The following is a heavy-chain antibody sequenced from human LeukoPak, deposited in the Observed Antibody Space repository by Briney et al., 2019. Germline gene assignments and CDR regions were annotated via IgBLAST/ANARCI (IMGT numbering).Heavy chain of an antibody. J-gene: IGHJ5*02. CDR2: IYYSGST. D-gene: IGHD1-1*01. CDR3: ARVERTWFDP. V-gene: IGHV4-59*01. Sequence: SETLSLTCAVSNYFISNGYYWSWIRQPPGKGLEWIGYIYYSGSTNYNPSLKSRVTISVDTSKNQFSLKLSSVTAADTAVYYCARVERTWFDPWCQGTLVTVSS. CDR1: NYFISNGYY.